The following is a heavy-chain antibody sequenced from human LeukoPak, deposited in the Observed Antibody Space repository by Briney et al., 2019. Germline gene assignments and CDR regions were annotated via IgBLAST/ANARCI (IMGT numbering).Heavy chain of an antibody. CDR3: ARAAGGAHNWFDP. V-gene: IGHV4-39*07. J-gene: IGHJ5*02. Sequence: SETLSLTCTVSGDSISSTSYYWGWVRQPPGMGLEWIGNIYFGGKTYSSPSLKSRVTMSVDTSKNQFSLKLSSVTAADTAVYYCARAAGGAHNWFDPWGQGTLVTVSS. CDR1: GDSISSTSYY. D-gene: IGHD6-13*01. CDR2: IYFGGKT.